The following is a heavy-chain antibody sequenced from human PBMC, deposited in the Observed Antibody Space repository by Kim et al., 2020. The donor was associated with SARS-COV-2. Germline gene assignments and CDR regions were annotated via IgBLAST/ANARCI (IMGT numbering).Heavy chain of an antibody. CDR2: ISYDGSNK. CDR1: GFTFSSYG. CDR3: AKDETSRIAVADRDDY. V-gene: IGHV3-30*18. Sequence: GGSLRLSCAASGFTFSSYGMHWVRQAPGKGLEWVAVISYDGSNKYYADSVKSRFTISRDNSKNTLYLQMNSLRAEDTAVYYCAKDETSRIAVADRDDYWGQGTLVTVSS. J-gene: IGHJ4*02. D-gene: IGHD6-19*01.